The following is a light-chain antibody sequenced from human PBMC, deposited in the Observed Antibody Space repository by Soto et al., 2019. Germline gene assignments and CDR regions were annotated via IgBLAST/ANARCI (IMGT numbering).Light chain of an antibody. CDR3: SSYTSSMSVV. CDR1: GNDVGGYKY. CDR2: EVS. Sequence: QSALTQPASVSGSPGQSITISCTGTGNDVGGYKYVSWYQQHPGKVPKLMIFEVSNRPSGVSKRFSGSKSGNTASLNISGLQADDEAAYYCSSYTSSMSVVFGGGTKVTVL. J-gene: IGLJ2*01. V-gene: IGLV2-14*01.